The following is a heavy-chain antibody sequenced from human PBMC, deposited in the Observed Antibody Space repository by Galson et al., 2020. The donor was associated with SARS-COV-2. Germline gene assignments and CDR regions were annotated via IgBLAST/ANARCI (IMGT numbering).Heavy chain of an antibody. Sequence: SETLSLTCAVSGTSIRSGSYSCTCIRQPPGKGLEWIGYISHSAATYYNPSLKSRVTISADRSKTQFSLRLSSVTAADTAVYYCARLHDGEYAAEAFDIWGPGTRVTVAS. J-gene: IGHJ3*02. V-gene: IGHV4-30-2*01. CDR3: ARLHDGEYAAEAFDI. D-gene: IGHD4-17*01. CDR1: GTSIRSGSYS. CDR2: ISHSAAT.